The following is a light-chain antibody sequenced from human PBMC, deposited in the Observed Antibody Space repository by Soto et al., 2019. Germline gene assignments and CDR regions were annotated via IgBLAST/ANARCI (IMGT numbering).Light chain of an antibody. Sequence: DIQMTQSPSSLSASVGDRVTITCRASQGIGNYLAWYQQKSGKVTKLLIYAASTLQSGVPSRVSGSRSGTDVTLTISSLQPEDVATYYCQNHNNAPWTFGQGTKVDIK. CDR2: AAS. CDR3: QNHNNAPWT. CDR1: QGIGNY. J-gene: IGKJ1*01. V-gene: IGKV1-27*01.